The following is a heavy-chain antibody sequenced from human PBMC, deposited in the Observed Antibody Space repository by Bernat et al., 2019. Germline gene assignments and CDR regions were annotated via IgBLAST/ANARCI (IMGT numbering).Heavy chain of an antibody. J-gene: IGHJ6*02. D-gene: IGHD6-19*01. CDR2: IYYSGST. CDR3: AGTIAVAADYYYGMDV. V-gene: IGHV4-59*01. CDR1: AGSISSYY. Sequence: QVQLQESGPGLVKPSETLSLTCTVSAGSISSYYWSWIRQPPGKGLECIGYIYYSGSTNYNPTLKSRVTISVDTSKNQFSLKLSSVTAADTAVYYCAGTIAVAADYYYGMDVWGQGTTVTVSS.